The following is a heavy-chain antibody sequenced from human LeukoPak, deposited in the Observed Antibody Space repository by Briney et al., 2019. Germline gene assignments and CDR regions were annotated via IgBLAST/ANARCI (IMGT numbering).Heavy chain of an antibody. D-gene: IGHD5-24*01. J-gene: IGHJ4*02. CDR1: GFPFSDYY. V-gene: IGHV3-11*01. CDR3: ARTRPRRRDGYNFDY. Sequence: EGSLRLSCAASGFPFSDYYMSWIRQAPGKGLEWVSYISGASHIYYADSVKGRFTISRDNAKNSLFLQMTSLRAEDTAVYYCARTRPRRRDGYNFDYWGQGTLVTVSS. CDR2: ISGASHI.